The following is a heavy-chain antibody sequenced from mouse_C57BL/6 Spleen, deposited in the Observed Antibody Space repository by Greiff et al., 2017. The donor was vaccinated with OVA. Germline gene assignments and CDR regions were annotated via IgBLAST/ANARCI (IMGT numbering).Heavy chain of an antibody. Sequence: QVQLKQSGPGLVQPSQSLSITCTVSGFSLTSYGVHWVRQSPGKGLEWLGVIWSGGSTDYNAAFISRLSISKDNSKSQVFFKMNSLQADDTAIYYCARGAVRQAFAYWGQGTLVTVSA. D-gene: IGHD2-14*01. J-gene: IGHJ3*01. CDR1: GFSLTSYG. CDR2: IWSGGST. V-gene: IGHV2-2*01. CDR3: ARGAVRQAFAY.